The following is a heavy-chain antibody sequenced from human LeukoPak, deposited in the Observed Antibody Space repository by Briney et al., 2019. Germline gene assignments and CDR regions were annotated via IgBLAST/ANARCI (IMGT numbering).Heavy chain of an antibody. J-gene: IGHJ6*03. V-gene: IGHV1-18*01. Sequence: GSVTVSCKASGYTFPRYGIRGVRPAPGQGVAWMGSISAYNGKKNYAQKLQGRVTMTTDTSTSTAYMELRSLGSDDTAVYYCALKRLDIVLLERRHYYYYNMDVWGKGTTVTASS. CDR1: GYTFPRYG. CDR3: ALKRLDIVLLERRHYYYYNMDV. D-gene: IGHD2-8*01. CDR2: ISAYNGKK.